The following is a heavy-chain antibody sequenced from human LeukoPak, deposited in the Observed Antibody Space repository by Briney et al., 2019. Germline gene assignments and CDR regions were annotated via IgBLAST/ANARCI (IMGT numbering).Heavy chain of an antibody. CDR3: ATLGYCSGGSCPHFDY. Sequence: GASVKVSCKASGYTFTTYSMHWVRQAPGQGPEWMAIINLSGGSTDYTQKFQGRVTMTRDTSTSTVYMELSSLRSEDTAVYYCATLGYCSGGSCPHFDYWGQGTLVTVSS. D-gene: IGHD2-15*01. CDR1: GYTFTTYS. CDR2: INLSGGST. V-gene: IGHV1-46*01. J-gene: IGHJ4*02.